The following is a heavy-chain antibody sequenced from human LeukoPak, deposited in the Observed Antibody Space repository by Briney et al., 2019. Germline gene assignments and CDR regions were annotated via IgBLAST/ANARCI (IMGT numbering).Heavy chain of an antibody. CDR1: GFTFSDYY. V-gene: IGHV3-11*04. CDR2: ISNSGSTI. Sequence: PGGSLRLSCAASGFTFSDYYMNWIRQAPGKGLEWLSHISNSGSTIYYADSVKGRSTISRDNAKNSLYLQMNSLRAEDTAVYYCASTGAPADAFDIWGQGTMVTVSS. CDR3: ASTGAPADAFDI. D-gene: IGHD3-10*01. J-gene: IGHJ3*02.